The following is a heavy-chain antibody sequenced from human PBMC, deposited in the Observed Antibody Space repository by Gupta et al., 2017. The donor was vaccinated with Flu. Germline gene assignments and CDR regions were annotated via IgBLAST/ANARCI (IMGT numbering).Heavy chain of an antibody. CDR1: SGSMSSSTYF. CDR2: IYHSGGT. J-gene: IGHJ4*02. CDR3: ARHFSAYGGGWYFDY. V-gene: IGHV4-39*01. Sequence: QHLQESGPGLVKPSETLSLTCSVSSGSMSSSTYFWGWIRQPPGKGLEWIGNIYHSGGTYYNPSLRSRVTISVDPSKNQFSLNLTSVTAADTAMYYGARHFSAYGGGWYFDYWGQGALVTVSS. D-gene: IGHD3-10*01.